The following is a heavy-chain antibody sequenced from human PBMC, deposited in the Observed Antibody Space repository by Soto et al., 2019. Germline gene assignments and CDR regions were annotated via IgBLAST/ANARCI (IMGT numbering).Heavy chain of an antibody. CDR3: AGYSGYPPSWFDP. V-gene: IGHV3-23*01. D-gene: IGHD5-12*01. Sequence: EVQLLESGGGLVQPGGSLRLSCAASGFTFSSYGMSWVRQAPGKGLEWVSAISGSGGSTYYADSVKGRFTISRDNSKNTLYLQMNSLRAEDTAVYYCAGYSGYPPSWFDPWGQGTLVTVSS. CDR2: ISGSGGST. CDR1: GFTFSSYG. J-gene: IGHJ5*02.